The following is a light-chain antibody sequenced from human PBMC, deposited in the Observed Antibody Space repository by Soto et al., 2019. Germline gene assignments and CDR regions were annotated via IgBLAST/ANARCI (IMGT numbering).Light chain of an antibody. Sequence: QTVVTQEPSLTVSPGGTVTLTCASSTGAVTSGYYPNWFQQKPGQAPRALIYSKSNKHSWTPARFSGSLLGGKAALTLSGVQPEDEAEYYCLLYYGGARVFGGGTKLTVL. CDR2: SKS. J-gene: IGLJ2*01. V-gene: IGLV7-43*01. CDR3: LLYYGGARV. CDR1: TGAVTSGYY.